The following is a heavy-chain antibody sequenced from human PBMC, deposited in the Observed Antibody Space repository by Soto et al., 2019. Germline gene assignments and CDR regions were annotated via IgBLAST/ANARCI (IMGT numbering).Heavy chain of an antibody. CDR1: GYTFTDYD. D-gene: IGHD3-9*01. CDR2: VNPTSGNT. Sequence: QVQLVQSGAEVKKPGASVKVSCKVPGYTFTDYDINWVRQASGQGLEWMGWVNPTSGNTGYAQKFQGRVTMTWNTSISTAYVELSSLRSEDTAVYYCASWAGYSKWGQGTLVTVST. V-gene: IGHV1-8*01. J-gene: IGHJ4*02. CDR3: ASWAGYSK.